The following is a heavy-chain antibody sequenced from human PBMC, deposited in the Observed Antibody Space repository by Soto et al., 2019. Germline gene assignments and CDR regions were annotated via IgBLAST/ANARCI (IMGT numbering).Heavy chain of an antibody. V-gene: IGHV1-69*06. CDR1: GGTFRSYA. CDR3: VAELYSGGRCCSFDI. Sequence: SCKDAGGTFRSYAISWVRLAPGQGLEWMGGIIPIFGTADYAQKFQGRVTITADKPTSTAYMELSSLTSEDTAVYYCVAELYSGGRCCSFDIWGQGTLVTV. CDR2: IIPIFGTA. J-gene: IGHJ3*02. D-gene: IGHD2-15*01.